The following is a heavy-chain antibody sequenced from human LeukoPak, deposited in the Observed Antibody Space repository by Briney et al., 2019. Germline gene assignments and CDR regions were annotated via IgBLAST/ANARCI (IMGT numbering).Heavy chain of an antibody. Sequence: GGSVRLSCAASGFTLSNYWMSWVRQAPGRGLEGVANIKQGGSEKYYVDSVKGRFTISRDSSKNSLYLVMNSLRAEDTAVYYCARARYYHGSGNYHTWWDYWGQGTLVTVSS. CDR3: ARARYYHGSGNYHTWWDY. CDR2: IKQGGSEK. J-gene: IGHJ4*02. V-gene: IGHV3-7*01. CDR1: GFTLSNYW. D-gene: IGHD3-10*01.